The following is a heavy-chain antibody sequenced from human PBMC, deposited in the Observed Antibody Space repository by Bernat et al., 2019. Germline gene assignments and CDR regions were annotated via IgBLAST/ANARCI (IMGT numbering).Heavy chain of an antibody. Sequence: QVQLVESGGGVVQPGRSLRLSCAASGFTFSSYGMHWVRQAPGKGLEWVAVISYDGSNKYYADSVKGRFTISRDNSKNTLYLQMNSLRAEDTAMYYCAKGASGDYWGQGTLVTVSS. CDR3: AKGASGDY. CDR1: GFTFSSYG. D-gene: IGHD1-26*01. J-gene: IGHJ4*02. V-gene: IGHV3-30*18. CDR2: ISYDGSNK.